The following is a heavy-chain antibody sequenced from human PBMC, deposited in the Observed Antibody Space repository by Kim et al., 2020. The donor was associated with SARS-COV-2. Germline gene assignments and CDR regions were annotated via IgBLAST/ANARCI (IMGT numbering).Heavy chain of an antibody. CDR2: IYYSGST. J-gene: IGHJ4*02. D-gene: IGHD3-16*01. V-gene: IGHV4-39*01. CDR1: GGSISSSSYY. CDR3: GSLHLGELYIDY. Sequence: SETLSLTCTVSGGSISSSSYYWGWIRQPPGKGLEWIGSIYYSGSTYYNPSLKSRVTISVDTSKNQFSLKLSSVTAADTAVYYCGSLHLGELYIDYWGQGTLVTVSS.